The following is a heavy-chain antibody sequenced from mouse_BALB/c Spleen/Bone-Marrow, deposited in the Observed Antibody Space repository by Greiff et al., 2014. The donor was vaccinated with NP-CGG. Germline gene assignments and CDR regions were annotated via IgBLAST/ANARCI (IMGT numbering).Heavy chain of an antibody. CDR1: GYAFTNYL. D-gene: IGHD2-1*01. Sequence: QVQLQQPGAELVRPGTSVKVSCRASGYAFTNYLIEWVKQRPGQGLEWIGVLNPGSGGTNYNEKFKGKATLTADKSSSTAYMQLSSLTSDDSAVYFWARRIYYAMGYWGQGTTLTVSS. J-gene: IGHJ2*01. CDR3: ARRIYYAMGY. V-gene: IGHV1-54*01. CDR2: LNPGSGGT.